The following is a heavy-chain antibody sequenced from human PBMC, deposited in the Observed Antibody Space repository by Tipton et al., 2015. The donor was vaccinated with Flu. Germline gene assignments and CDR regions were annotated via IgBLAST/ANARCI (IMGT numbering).Heavy chain of an antibody. Sequence: TLSLTCAVYGGSFSGYYWSWLRQPPGKGLEWIGEINHSGTTNYNPSLKSRVTISVDTSKNQFSLKVNSVTAADTAVYYCARGAGYLWEMEYGGQGTLVTVSS. D-gene: IGHD3-16*01. CDR1: GGSFSGYY. CDR3: ARGAGYLWEMEY. CDR2: INHSGTT. J-gene: IGHJ4*02. V-gene: IGHV4-34*01.